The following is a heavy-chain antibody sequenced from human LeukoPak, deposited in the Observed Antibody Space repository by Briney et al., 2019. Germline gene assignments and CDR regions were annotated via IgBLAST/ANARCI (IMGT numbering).Heavy chain of an antibody. D-gene: IGHD3-9*01. V-gene: IGHV1-2*06. J-gene: IGHJ5*02. CDR3: AREYYDILTGYLSWFDP. CDR2: INPNRGGT. CDR1: GYTFTGYY. Sequence: GASVKVSCKASGYTFTGYYMHWVRQAPGQGLEWMGRINPNRGGTNYAQKFQGRVTMTRDTSISTAYMELSRLRSDDTAVYYCAREYYDILTGYLSWFDPWGQGTLVTVSS.